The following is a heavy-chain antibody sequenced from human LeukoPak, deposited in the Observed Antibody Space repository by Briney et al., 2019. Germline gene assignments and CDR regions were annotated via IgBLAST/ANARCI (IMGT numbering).Heavy chain of an antibody. CDR3: TRDFRNKGLDP. Sequence: GGSLRLSCAASGFTFSDYWMHRVRQVPGKGLVWVARINADGSITNHADSVKGRFTISRGNAENTLYLQMNSLRGDDTAVYYCTRDFRNKGLDPWGQGTLVTVSS. V-gene: IGHV3-74*01. CDR2: INADGSIT. CDR1: GFTFSDYW. J-gene: IGHJ5*02. D-gene: IGHD2/OR15-2a*01.